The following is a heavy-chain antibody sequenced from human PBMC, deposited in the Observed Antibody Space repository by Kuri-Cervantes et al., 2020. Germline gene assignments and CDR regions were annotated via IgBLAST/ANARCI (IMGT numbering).Heavy chain of an antibody. CDR2: ISAYNGNT. CDR3: ARQVSSWYWFDP. Sequence: ASVKVSCKASGYMFTSYGFSWVRQAPGQGLEWMGWISAYNGNTNYAQTFQGRVTMTTETSTTTAYMDLRSLRSDDTAVYYCARQVSSWYWFDPWGQGTLVTVSS. CDR1: GYMFTSYG. D-gene: IGHD6-13*01. J-gene: IGHJ5*02. V-gene: IGHV1-18*01.